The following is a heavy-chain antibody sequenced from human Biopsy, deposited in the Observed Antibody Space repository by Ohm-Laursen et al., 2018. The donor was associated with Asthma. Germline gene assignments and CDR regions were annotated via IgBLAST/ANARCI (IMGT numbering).Heavy chain of an antibody. J-gene: IGHJ6*02. CDR1: GYTFNSAG. D-gene: IGHD3-10*01. CDR3: ARAVDYSHYYGIDV. V-gene: IGHV1-18*01. Sequence: ASVKVSCKTSGYTFNSAGITWARQAPGQGLEWMGWISVYNGNTKVAQKLQDRVTMITDTSTSTAYMVLMSLRSDDTAVYFCARAVDYSHYYGIDVWGQGTTVTVS. CDR2: ISVYNGNT.